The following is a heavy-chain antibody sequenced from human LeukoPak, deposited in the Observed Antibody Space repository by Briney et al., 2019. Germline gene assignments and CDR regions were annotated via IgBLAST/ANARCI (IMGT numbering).Heavy chain of an antibody. D-gene: IGHD3-10*01. V-gene: IGHV4-4*02. J-gene: IGHJ4*02. CDR2: ISLRGLT. CDR3: ARQGPSEYGSGSYYFDY. CDR1: GGSISGTNW. Sequence: SETLSLTCGVSGGSISGTNWWSWVHQPPGQGLEWIGEISLRGLTNYNPSLRSRLTLSLDESKNQFSLKLSSVTAADTAVYYCARQGPSEYGSGSYYFDYWGQGTLVTVSS.